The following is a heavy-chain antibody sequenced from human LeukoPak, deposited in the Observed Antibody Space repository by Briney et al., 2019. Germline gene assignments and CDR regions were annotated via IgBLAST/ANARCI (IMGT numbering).Heavy chain of an antibody. D-gene: IGHD6-13*01. V-gene: IGHV5-51*01. CDR2: IYPDDSDA. Sequence: PGESLKISCKGSGYSFTTYWIGWVRQMPGKGLEWMGIIYPDDSDATYSPSFQGQVTISADKSISTAYLQWSSLKASDTAMYCCARRAAGGTYFDYWGQGTLVTVSS. CDR3: ARRAAGGTYFDY. J-gene: IGHJ4*02. CDR1: GYSFTTYW.